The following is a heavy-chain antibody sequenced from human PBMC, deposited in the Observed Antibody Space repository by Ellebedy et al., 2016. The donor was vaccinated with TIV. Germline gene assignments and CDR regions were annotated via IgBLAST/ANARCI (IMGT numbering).Heavy chain of an antibody. CDR3: ARQNNGDLGD. D-gene: IGHD4-17*01. CDR2: IYPGDSRS. V-gene: IGHV5-51*01. Sequence: GESLKISCTSSGYGFTDYWNAWVRQMPGKGLEWMGIIYPGDSRSFYSPSFQRHVSLSADKSINTAYLQWISLRASDTAMYYCARQNNGDLGDWGQGTLVTVSS. CDR1: GYGFTDYW. J-gene: IGHJ4*02.